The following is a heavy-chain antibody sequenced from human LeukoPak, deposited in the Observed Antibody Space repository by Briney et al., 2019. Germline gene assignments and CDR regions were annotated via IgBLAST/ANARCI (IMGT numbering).Heavy chain of an antibody. D-gene: IGHD3-10*01. CDR1: GGSISSGGYY. J-gene: IGHJ4*02. CDR3: ARTYYYGSGRWETSQRLGEY. V-gene: IGHV4-31*03. Sequence: SQTLSLTCTVSGGSISSGGYYWSWIRQHPGKGLEWIGNIYYSGSTYYNPSLKSRVTISVDTSKNQFSLKLSSVTAADTAVYYCARTYYYGSGRWETSQRLGEYWGQGTLVTVSS. CDR2: IYYSGST.